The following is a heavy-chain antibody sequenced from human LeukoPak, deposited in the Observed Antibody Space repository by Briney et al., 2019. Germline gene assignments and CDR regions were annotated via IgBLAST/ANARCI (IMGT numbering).Heavy chain of an antibody. D-gene: IGHD6-13*01. V-gene: IGHV3-23*01. Sequence: GGSLRLSCAASGFTFSSYAMSWVRQAPGKGLEWVSAISGSGGSTYYADSVKGRFTISRDNAKNSLSLQMNSLRGEDTAVYYCARTKQAAAGLDAFDIWGQGTMVTASS. CDR2: ISGSGGST. CDR1: GFTFSSYA. CDR3: ARTKQAAAGLDAFDI. J-gene: IGHJ3*02.